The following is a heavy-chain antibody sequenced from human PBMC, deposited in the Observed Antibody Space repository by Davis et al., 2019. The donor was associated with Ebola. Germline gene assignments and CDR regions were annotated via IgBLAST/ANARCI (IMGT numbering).Heavy chain of an antibody. J-gene: IGHJ5*02. Sequence: PGGSLRLSCAASGFTFSSYAMHWVRQAPGKGLEWVAVISYDGSNKYYADSVKGRFTISRDNSKNTLYLQMNSLRAEDTAVYYCARGGPRVPHTGHNWFDPWGQGTLVTVSS. CDR1: GFTFSSYA. CDR3: ARGGPRVPHTGHNWFDP. V-gene: IGHV3-30-3*01. CDR2: ISYDGSNK.